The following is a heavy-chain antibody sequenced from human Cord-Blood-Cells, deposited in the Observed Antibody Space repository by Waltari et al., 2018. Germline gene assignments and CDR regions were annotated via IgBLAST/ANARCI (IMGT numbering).Heavy chain of an antibody. D-gene: IGHD1-26*01. Sequence: QVQLQESGPGLVKPSETLSLTCAVSGYSISSGYYWGWIRPPPGTGLEWIGSFYHSGRTYYTPSLNSPVTIAVDTSKNLFALNLGSVTAADTAVYYCEREGLGGDDYWGQGTLVTVSS. CDR1: GYSISSGYY. J-gene: IGHJ4*02. CDR2: FYHSGRT. CDR3: EREGLGGDDY. V-gene: IGHV4-38-2*02.